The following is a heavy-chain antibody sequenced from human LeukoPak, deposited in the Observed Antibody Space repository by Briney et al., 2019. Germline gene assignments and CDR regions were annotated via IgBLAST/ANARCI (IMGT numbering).Heavy chain of an antibody. Sequence: GGSLRLSCAASGFTFSDYTMNCVRQASGKGLEWVLYISTTSSTIYYADSVKGRFTVSRDNAKNSQCMQMNSLRAEDTAVYYCARDNRDFWSGYYYFDYWGQGSLVTVSS. CDR2: ISTTSSTI. CDR3: ARDNRDFWSGYYYFDY. D-gene: IGHD3-3*01. CDR1: GFTFSDYT. V-gene: IGHV3-48*01. J-gene: IGHJ4*02.